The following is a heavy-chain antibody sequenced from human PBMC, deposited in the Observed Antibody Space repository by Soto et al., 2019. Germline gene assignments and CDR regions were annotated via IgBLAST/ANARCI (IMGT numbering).Heavy chain of an antibody. D-gene: IGHD2-8*02. CDR3: ARDKITGLFDY. Sequence: PSETLSLTCAVYRRSFSGYYWTWIRQPPGTGLEWIGEINHSGSTNYNPPLKSRVTISVDTSKNQFSLKLTSVTAADTAVYYCARDKITGLFDYWGQGTLVTIS. V-gene: IGHV4-34*01. J-gene: IGHJ4*02. CDR1: RRSFSGYY. CDR2: INHSGST.